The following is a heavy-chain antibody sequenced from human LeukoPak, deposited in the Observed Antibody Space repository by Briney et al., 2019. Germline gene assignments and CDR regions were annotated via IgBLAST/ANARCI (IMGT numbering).Heavy chain of an antibody. CDR3: AKGDIVLMLYAITHFDY. V-gene: IGHV3-23*01. CDR1: GFTFSSYA. CDR2: ISGSGGST. Sequence: PGGSLRLSCAASGFTFSSYAMSWVRQAPGKGLEWVSAISGSGGSTYYADSVKGRFTISRDNSKNTLYLQMSSLRAEDTAVYYCAKGDIVLMLYAITHFDYWGQGTLVTVSS. D-gene: IGHD2-8*01. J-gene: IGHJ4*02.